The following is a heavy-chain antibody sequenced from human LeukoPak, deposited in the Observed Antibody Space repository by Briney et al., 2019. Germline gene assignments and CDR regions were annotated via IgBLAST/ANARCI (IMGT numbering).Heavy chain of an antibody. CDR1: GFSVGSNY. CDR3: ARDTDYASGTMYDY. V-gene: IGHV3-53*01. D-gene: IGHD3-10*01. J-gene: IGHJ4*02. CDR2: IYSGDNT. Sequence: GGSLRLSCAASGFSVGSNYMTWVRQAPGKGLEWVSVIYSGDNTYYADSVKGRFTISRDTPKNTLYLQMKSLRAEDTAVYYCARDTDYASGTMYDYWGQGTLVTVSS.